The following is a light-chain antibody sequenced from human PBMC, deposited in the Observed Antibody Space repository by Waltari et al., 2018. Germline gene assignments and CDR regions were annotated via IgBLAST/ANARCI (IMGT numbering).Light chain of an antibody. V-gene: IGKV1-12*01. CDR3: EQANDFPLT. CDR2: DAS. Sequence: DIQMTQSPSSVSASVGDRVTITCRAGQCISSWLAWYQQKPGKAPKLLIYDASSLQSGVPSRFSGSRSGTDFTLTINSLQPEDFATYYCEQANDFPLTFGGGTRVEIK. CDR1: QCISSW. J-gene: IGKJ4*01.